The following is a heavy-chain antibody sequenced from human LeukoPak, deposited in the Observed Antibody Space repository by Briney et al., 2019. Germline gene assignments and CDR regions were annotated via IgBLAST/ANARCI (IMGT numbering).Heavy chain of an antibody. J-gene: IGHJ4*02. Sequence: GESLRLSCAASGFTFDDYGMSWVRQAPGKGLEWVSGINWNGGSTGYADSVKGRFTISRDNAKNSLYLQMNSLRAEGTALYHCARFSAVAGTDYWGQGTQVTVSS. CDR3: ARFSAVAGTDY. V-gene: IGHV3-20*01. D-gene: IGHD6-19*01. CDR2: INWNGGST. CDR1: GFTFDDYG.